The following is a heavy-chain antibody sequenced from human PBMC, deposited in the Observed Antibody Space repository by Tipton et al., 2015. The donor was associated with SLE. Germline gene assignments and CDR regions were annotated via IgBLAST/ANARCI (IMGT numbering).Heavy chain of an antibody. CDR1: GFTFSSYA. J-gene: IGHJ3*02. CDR3: ARDNSIADAFDI. V-gene: IGHV3-30*04. CDR2: ISYDGSNK. D-gene: IGHD6-6*01. Sequence: SLRLSCAASGFTFSSYAMHWVRQAPGKGLEWVAVISYDGSNKYYADSVKGRFTISRDNSKNTLYLQMNSLRAEDTAVYYCARDNSIADAFDIWGQGTMVTVSS.